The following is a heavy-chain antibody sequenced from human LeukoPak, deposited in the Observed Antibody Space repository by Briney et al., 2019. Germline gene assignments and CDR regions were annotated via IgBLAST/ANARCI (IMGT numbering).Heavy chain of an antibody. D-gene: IGHD6-13*01. J-gene: IGHJ1*01. CDR3: ASNIAAAGLEYFQH. Sequence: SETLSLTCTVSGGSISNYYWSWIRQPAGKGLEWIGRIYTSGSTNYNPSLKSRVTMSVDTSKNQFSLKLSSVTAADTAVYYCASNIAAAGLEYFQHWGQGTLVTVSS. CDR2: IYTSGST. CDR1: GGSISNYY. V-gene: IGHV4-4*07.